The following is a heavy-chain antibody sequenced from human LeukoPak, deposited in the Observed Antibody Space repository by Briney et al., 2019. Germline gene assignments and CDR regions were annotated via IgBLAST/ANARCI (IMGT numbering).Heavy chain of an antibody. D-gene: IGHD2-21*02. CDR2: ISYDGSNK. V-gene: IGHV3-30-3*01. CDR1: GFTFTNYA. J-gene: IGHJ4*02. Sequence: GGSLRLSCVASGFTFTNYAMSWVRQAPGKGLEWVAVISYDGSNKYYADSVKGRFTISRDNSKNTLYLQMNSLRAEDTAVYYCATTHVVVTANFDYWGQGTLVTVSS. CDR3: ATTHVVVTANFDY.